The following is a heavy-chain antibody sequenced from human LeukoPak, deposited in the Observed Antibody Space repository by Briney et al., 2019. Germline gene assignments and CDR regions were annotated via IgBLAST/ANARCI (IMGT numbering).Heavy chain of an antibody. CDR1: GYSSTNYG. J-gene: IGHJ4*02. V-gene: IGHV1-18*03. CDR2: IHIYRGNT. Sequence: ASVKVSCKASGYSSTNYGISWVRQAPGQGLEWMGWIHIYRGNTNYAQEFQGRVTITRDTSATTAYMELSSLRSDDMAVYYCTLYNYWGQGTLVTVSS. D-gene: IGHD2-2*02. CDR3: TLYNY.